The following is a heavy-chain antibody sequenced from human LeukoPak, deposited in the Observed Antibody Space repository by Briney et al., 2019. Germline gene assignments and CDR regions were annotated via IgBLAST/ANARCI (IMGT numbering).Heavy chain of an antibody. J-gene: IGHJ6*02. CDR3: AKALKRVYYYGMDV. Sequence: GGSLRLSCAASGFTFSSYAMSWVRQAPGKGLEWVSAISGSGGSTYYADSVKGRFTISRDNSKNTLYLQMNSLRAEDTAVYYCAKALKRVYYYGMDVWGQGTTVTVSS. CDR2: ISGSGGST. CDR1: GFTFSSYA. V-gene: IGHV3-23*01.